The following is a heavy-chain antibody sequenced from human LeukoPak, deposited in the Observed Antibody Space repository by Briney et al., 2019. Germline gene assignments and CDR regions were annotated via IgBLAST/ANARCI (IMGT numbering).Heavy chain of an antibody. Sequence: SQTLSLTCAVSGGSISSGGYSWSWIWQPPGKGLEWIGYIYHSGSTYYNPSLKSRVTISVDRSKNQFSLKLSSVTAADTAVYYCARGPTGFLEWLLRFDPWGQGTLVTVSS. J-gene: IGHJ5*02. CDR1: GGSISSGGYS. D-gene: IGHD3-3*01. V-gene: IGHV4-30-2*01. CDR3: ARGPTGFLEWLLRFDP. CDR2: IYHSGST.